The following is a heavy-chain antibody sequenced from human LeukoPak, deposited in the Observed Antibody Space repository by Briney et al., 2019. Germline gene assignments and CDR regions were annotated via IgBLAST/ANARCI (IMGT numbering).Heavy chain of an antibody. CDR2: INAGNGNT. CDR1: GYTFTNYA. Sequence: ASVKVSCKASGYTFTNYAIHWVRQAPGQRLEWMGWINAGNGNTKYSQNFQGRVAITRDTSATTAYMELSSLGSEDTALYYCARGDYHSNYYYGMDVWGQGTAVTVSS. V-gene: IGHV1-3*01. D-gene: IGHD4-17*01. J-gene: IGHJ6*02. CDR3: ARGDYHSNYYYGMDV.